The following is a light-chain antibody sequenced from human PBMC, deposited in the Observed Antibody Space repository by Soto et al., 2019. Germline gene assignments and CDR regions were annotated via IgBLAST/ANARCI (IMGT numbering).Light chain of an antibody. CDR3: LQDYNCPWT. CDR1: QGIRNY. V-gene: IGKV1-6*01. CDR2: AAS. J-gene: IGKJ1*01. Sequence: AIQMTQSPSSLSASVGDRVTITCRASQGIRNYLGWYQQKPGKAPKLLIYAASTLQSGVPSRFSGSGSDTDFTLSINNLQPEDFATYYCLQDYNCPWTFGQGTKVDIK.